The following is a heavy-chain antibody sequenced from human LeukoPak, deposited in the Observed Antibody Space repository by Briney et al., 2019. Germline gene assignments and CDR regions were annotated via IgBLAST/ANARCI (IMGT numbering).Heavy chain of an antibody. V-gene: IGHV4-38-2*02. J-gene: IGHJ2*01. Sequence: SETLSLTCTVSGYSVSSGYYWGWIRQPPGKGLEWIGSIYHSGSTYYNPSLKSRVTISVDTSKNQFSLKLSSVTAADTAVYYCARVYYSNSYDYWYFDLWGRGTLVTVSS. CDR3: ARVYYSNSYDYWYFDL. CDR2: IYHSGST. CDR1: GYSVSSGYY. D-gene: IGHD6-13*01.